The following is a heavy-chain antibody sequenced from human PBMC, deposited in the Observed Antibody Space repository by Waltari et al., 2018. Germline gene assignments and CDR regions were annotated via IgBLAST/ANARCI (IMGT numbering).Heavy chain of an antibody. CDR1: ALGFSDYS. CDR2: VSPSSVSI. V-gene: IGHV3-21*01. J-gene: IGHJ6*02. D-gene: IGHD3-16*01. Sequence: EAQLVDSGGGLVKPGGSLRLSCVASALGFSDYSMNWVRQAPGKGLEWVASVSPSSVSIYYVDSVKGRFTISRDNAKNSLYLQMNSLRAEDTAVYYCTRTGEWGEYGMDVWGQGTTVTVSS. CDR3: TRTGEWGEYGMDV.